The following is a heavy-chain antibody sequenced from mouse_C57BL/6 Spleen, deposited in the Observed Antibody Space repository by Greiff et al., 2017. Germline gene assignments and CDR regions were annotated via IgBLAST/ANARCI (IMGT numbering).Heavy chain of an antibody. CDR3: ARHGYGYDAWFAY. CDR1: GFTFSSYG. J-gene: IGHJ3*01. Sequence: EVMLVESGGDLVKPGGSLKLSCAASGFTFSSYGMSWVRQTPDKRLEWVATISSGGSYTYYPDSVKGRFTISRDNAKNTLYLQMSRLKSEDTAMYYCARHGYGYDAWFAYWGQGTLVTVSA. D-gene: IGHD2-2*01. V-gene: IGHV5-6*01. CDR2: ISSGGSYT.